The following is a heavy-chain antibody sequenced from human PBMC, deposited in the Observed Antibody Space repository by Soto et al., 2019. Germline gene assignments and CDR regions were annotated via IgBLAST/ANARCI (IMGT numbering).Heavy chain of an antibody. CDR2: IYYSGST. CDR1: GGSISSSSYY. Sequence: QLQLQESGPGLVKPSETLSLTCTVSGGSISSSSYYWGWIRQPPGKGLEWIGSIYYSGSTYYNPSLKSRVTISVDTSKNQFPLKLSSVTAADPAVYYCARGGGSGKGPLDIWGQGTMVTVSS. V-gene: IGHV4-39*01. J-gene: IGHJ3*02. D-gene: IGHD1-26*01. CDR3: ARGGGSGKGPLDI.